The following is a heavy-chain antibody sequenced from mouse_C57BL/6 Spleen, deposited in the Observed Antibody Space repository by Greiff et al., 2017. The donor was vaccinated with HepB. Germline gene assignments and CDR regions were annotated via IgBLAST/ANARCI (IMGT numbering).Heavy chain of an antibody. V-gene: IGHV1-26*01. CDR1: GYTFTDYY. J-gene: IGHJ2*01. D-gene: IGHD1-1*01. CDR2: INPNNGGT. Sequence: EVKLQQSGPELVKPGASVKISCKASGYTFTDYYMNWVKQSHGKSLEWIGDINPNNGGTSYNQKFKGKATLTVDKSSSTAYMELRSLTSEDSAVYYCAGRADYYGSSYNYFDYWGQGTTLTVSS. CDR3: AGRADYYGSSYNYFDY.